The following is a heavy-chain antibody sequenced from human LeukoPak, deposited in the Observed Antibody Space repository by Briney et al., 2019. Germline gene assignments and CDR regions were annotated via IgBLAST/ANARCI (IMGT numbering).Heavy chain of an antibody. V-gene: IGHV1-18*01. CDR1: GYTFISCG. D-gene: IGHD3-10*01. CDR2: INPYRGNT. J-gene: IGHJ4*02. Sequence: ASVKVSCKTSGYTFISCGISWVRQAPGQGLEWMGWINPYRGNTNYVQKFQGRVTMTTDTSTSTAYMELRSLRSDDTAVYYCARDLDGSGSYYTDYWGQGTLVTVSS. CDR3: ARDLDGSGSYYTDY.